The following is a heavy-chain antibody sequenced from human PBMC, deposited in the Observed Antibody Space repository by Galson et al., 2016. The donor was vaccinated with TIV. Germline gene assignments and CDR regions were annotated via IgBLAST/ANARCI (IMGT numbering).Heavy chain of an antibody. V-gene: IGHV3-53*01. J-gene: IGHJ6*02. CDR3: ARGVLSGSWDKSDWHGMDV. CDR1: GFIASSYY. CDR2: IHRDDYT. D-gene: IGHD3-3*01. Sequence: SLRLSCAASGFIASSYYINWVRQAPGQGLEWLSFIHRDDYTYYVASVKGRFIISSDKSKHTVYLQMNNLRAEDTAVYYCARGVLSGSWDKSDWHGMDVWGQGTTVTVSS.